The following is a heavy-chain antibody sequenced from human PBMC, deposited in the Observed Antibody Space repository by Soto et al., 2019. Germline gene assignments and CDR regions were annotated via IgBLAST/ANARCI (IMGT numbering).Heavy chain of an antibody. CDR2: ISGSGGST. V-gene: IGHV3-23*01. D-gene: IGHD1-26*01. CDR3: AKVAEWELRADLYYFDY. CDR1: GFTFSSYA. Sequence: GGSLRLSCAASGFTFSSYAMSWVRQAPGKGLEWVSAISGSGGSTYYADSVKGRFTISRDNSKNTLYLQMNSLRAEDTAVYYCAKVAEWELRADLYYFDYWGQGTLVTVSS. J-gene: IGHJ4*02.